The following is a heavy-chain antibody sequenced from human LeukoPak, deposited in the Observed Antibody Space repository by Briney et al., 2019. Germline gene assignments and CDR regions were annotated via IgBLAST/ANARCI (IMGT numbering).Heavy chain of an antibody. CDR2: IRSKANSYAT. V-gene: IGHV3-73*01. CDR1: GFTFSGSA. CDR3: TTVPYYDFWSGSEPLGY. Sequence: GGSLRLSCAASGFTFSGSAMHWVRQASGKGLEWVGRIRSKANSYATACAASVKGRFTISRDDSKNTAYLQMNSLKTKDTAVYYCTTVPYYDFWSGSEPLGYWGQGTLVTVSS. D-gene: IGHD3-3*01. J-gene: IGHJ4*02.